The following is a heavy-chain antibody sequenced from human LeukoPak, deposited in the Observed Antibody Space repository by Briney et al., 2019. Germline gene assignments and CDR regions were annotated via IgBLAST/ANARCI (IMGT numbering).Heavy chain of an antibody. CDR1: GYTFTGYY. D-gene: IGHD5-24*01. CDR3: ARIRDGYNDAYDI. Sequence: ASVKVSCKASGYTFTGYYMHWVRQAPGQGLEGMGWINPNSGGTNYAQKFQGRVTMTRDTSISTAYMELSSLRSEDTAVYYCARIRDGYNDAYDIWGQGTMVTVSS. V-gene: IGHV1-2*02. J-gene: IGHJ3*02. CDR2: INPNSGGT.